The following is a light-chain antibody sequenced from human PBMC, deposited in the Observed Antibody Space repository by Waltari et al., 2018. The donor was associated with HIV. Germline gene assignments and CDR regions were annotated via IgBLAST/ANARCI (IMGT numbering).Light chain of an antibody. CDR1: SGHSTYG. CDR3: QTWGPGIRV. V-gene: IGLV4-69*01. CDR2: VNSYGSH. Sequence: QLVVTQSPSASASLGASVRLTCTLSSGHSTYGIAWHQQQPAKGPRYLMTVNSYGSHTKGDGIPDRFFGSSSGAERYLTISSLQSEDEAVYYCQTWGPGIRVFGRGTQLTVL. J-gene: IGLJ3*02.